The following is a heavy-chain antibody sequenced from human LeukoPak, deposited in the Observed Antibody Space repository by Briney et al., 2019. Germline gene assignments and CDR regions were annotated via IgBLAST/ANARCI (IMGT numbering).Heavy chain of an antibody. CDR1: GFTFLNAW. CDR3: TTRAPWLWFGELSSH. D-gene: IGHD3-10*01. J-gene: IGHJ4*02. CDR2: IKTNTDGGTT. V-gene: IGHV3-15*01. Sequence: GGSLRLSCVGSGFTFLNAWMSWVRQAPGKGLEWVGRIKTNTDGGTTDYAAPVKGRFTISRDDSKNTLYLQMNSLKTEDTAVYYCTTRAPWLWFGELSSHWGRGTLVTVSS.